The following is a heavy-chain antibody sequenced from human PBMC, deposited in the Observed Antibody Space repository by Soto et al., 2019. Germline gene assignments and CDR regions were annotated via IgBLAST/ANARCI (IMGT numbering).Heavy chain of an antibody. V-gene: IGHV4-39*01. CDR1: GGSISSSNYY. CDR2: IYYIGNT. D-gene: IGHD1-1*01. Sequence: SETLSLTCPVSGGSISSSNYYWAWIRQPPGKGLEWIGSIYYIGNTYYNPSLKSRVTMSVDTSKNQFSLKVTSVTAADTAIYYCAREDRTNGYNYDYWGQGTLVTVSS. J-gene: IGHJ4*02. CDR3: AREDRTNGYNYDY.